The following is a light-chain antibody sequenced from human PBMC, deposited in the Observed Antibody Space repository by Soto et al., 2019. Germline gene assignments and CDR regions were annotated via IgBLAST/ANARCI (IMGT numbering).Light chain of an antibody. Sequence: RVHEPPSTLFASIGDRVTSTCRASQSLSGRLVWCQQMQGKYPKLLISDASRLEGGGTSRFRGSGAGAEVSITISSLQPGDSVTFYCQQYDSYPWTFGRRTKVDI. V-gene: IGKV1-5*01. CDR3: QQYDSYPWT. CDR1: QSLSGR. J-gene: IGKJ1*01. CDR2: DAS.